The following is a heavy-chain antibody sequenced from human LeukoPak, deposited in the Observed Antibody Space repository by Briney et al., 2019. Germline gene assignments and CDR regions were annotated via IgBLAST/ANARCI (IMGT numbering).Heavy chain of an antibody. J-gene: IGHJ4*02. CDR1: GFTFSSYW. V-gene: IGHV3-7*01. CDR2: TNLDGREK. Sequence: SGGSLRLSCAASGFTFSSYWMTWIRQAPGKGLEWVANTNLDGREKYYVDSVKGRFTISRDNAKNSLYLQMNSLTAEDTAVYYCARDDGFSSYSYWGQGALVAVSS. CDR3: ARDDGFSSYSY. D-gene: IGHD3/OR15-3a*01.